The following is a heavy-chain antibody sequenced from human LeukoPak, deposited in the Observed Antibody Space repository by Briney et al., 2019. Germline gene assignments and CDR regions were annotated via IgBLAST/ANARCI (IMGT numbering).Heavy chain of an antibody. CDR2: IYYSGST. J-gene: IGHJ6*03. CDR1: GFTFSSYA. CDR3: ARGKGSTTDYYYYYMDV. Sequence: GSLRLSCAASGFTFSSYAMSWVRQPPGKGLEWIGSIYYSGSTYYNPSLKSRVTISVDTSKNQFSLKLSSVTAADTAVYYCARGKGSTTDYYYYYMDVWGKGTTVTVSS. D-gene: IGHD2-2*01. V-gene: IGHV4-39*07.